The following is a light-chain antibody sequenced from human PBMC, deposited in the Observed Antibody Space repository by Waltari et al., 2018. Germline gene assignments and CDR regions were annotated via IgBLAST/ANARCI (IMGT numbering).Light chain of an antibody. J-gene: IGKJ4*01. CDR1: LRIDDS. CDR2: GAC. Sequence: EIVMTQSPATLSVSRGGSATVSCRASLRIDDSLAWYQQKPGQPPRLLIHGACTRDTGIPVRFSGSGSGTDFTLTITGLQSEDFAVYFCQQYNQWPLTFGRGTKVEIK. V-gene: IGKV3-15*01. CDR3: QQYNQWPLT.